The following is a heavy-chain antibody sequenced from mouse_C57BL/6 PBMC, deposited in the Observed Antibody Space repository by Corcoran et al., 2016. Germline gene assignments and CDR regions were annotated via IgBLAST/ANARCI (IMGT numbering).Heavy chain of an antibody. D-gene: IGHD2-12*01. CDR1: GYTFTDYY. V-gene: IGHV1-76*01. Sequence: VQLKQSGAELVRPGASVKLSCKASGYTFTDYYINWVKQRPGQGLEWIARIYPGSGNTYYNEKFKGKATLTAEKSSSTAYMQLSSLTSEDSAVYFCARGYSPEGFAYWGQGTLVTVSA. J-gene: IGHJ3*01. CDR2: IYPGSGNT. CDR3: ARGYSPEGFAY.